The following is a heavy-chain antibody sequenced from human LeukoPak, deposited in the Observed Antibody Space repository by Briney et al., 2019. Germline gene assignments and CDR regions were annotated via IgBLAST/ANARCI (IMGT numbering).Heavy chain of an antibody. CDR1: GFTFDDYG. Sequence: PGGSLRLSCAASGFTFDDYGMSWVRQAPGKGLEWVSGINWNGGSTGYADSAKGRFTISRDNAKNSLYLQMNSLRAEDTALYYCARGRNYYGSGSYEYWGQGTLVTVSS. CDR3: ARGRNYYGSGSYEY. V-gene: IGHV3-20*04. D-gene: IGHD3-10*01. CDR2: INWNGGST. J-gene: IGHJ4*02.